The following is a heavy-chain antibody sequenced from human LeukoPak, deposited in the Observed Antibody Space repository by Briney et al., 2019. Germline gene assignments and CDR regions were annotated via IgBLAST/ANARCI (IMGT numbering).Heavy chain of an antibody. CDR2: IYYSGST. CDR3: ARQGWYYYDSRGFDP. D-gene: IGHD3-22*01. CDR1: GGSISSYY. V-gene: IGHV4-59*08. J-gene: IGHJ5*02. Sequence: PETLSLTCTVSGGSISSYYWSWIRQPPGKGLEWIGYIYYSGSTNYNPSLKSRVTISVDTSKNQFSLKLSSVTAADTAVYYCARQGWYYYDSRGFDPWGQRTLVPVSS.